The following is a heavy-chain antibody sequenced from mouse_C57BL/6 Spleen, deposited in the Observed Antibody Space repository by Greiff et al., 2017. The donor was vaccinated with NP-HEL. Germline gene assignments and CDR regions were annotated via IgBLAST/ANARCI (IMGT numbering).Heavy chain of an antibody. CDR3: ARLEFGSSYGYFDV. CDR2: IYPGDGDT. Sequence: QVHVKQSGPELVKPGASVKISCKASGYAFSSSWMNWVKQRPGKGLEWIGRIYPGDGDTNYNGKFKGKATLTADKSSSTAYMQLSSLTSEDSAVYFCARLEFGSSYGYFDVWGTGTTVTVSS. J-gene: IGHJ1*03. CDR1: GYAFSSSW. V-gene: IGHV1-82*01. D-gene: IGHD1-1*01.